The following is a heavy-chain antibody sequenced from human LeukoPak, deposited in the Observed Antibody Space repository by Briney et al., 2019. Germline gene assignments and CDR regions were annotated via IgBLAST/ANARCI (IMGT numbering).Heavy chain of an antibody. V-gene: IGHV3-21*04. D-gene: IGHD6-19*01. J-gene: IGHJ1*01. CDR2: ISSSSTYI. Sequence: GGSLRLSCAASGFTFSSYSMNWVRQAPGKGLEWVSSISSSSTYIYYADSVKGRFTISRDNSNNTLFLHLNSLRGEDTAVYYCTRNSGWYGLSWGQGTLVTVSS. CDR1: GFTFSSYS. CDR3: TRNSGWYGLS.